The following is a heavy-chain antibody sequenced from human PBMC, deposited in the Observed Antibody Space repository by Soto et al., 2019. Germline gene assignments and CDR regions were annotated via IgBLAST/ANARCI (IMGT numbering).Heavy chain of an antibody. CDR3: ARGLRAGRAYCGGDCYSGHY. D-gene: IGHD2-21*02. CDR1: GFTFSSYA. Sequence: PGGSLRLSCAASGFTFSSYAMHWVRQAPGKGLEWVAVISYDGSNKYYADSVKGRFTISRDNSKNTLYLQMNSLRAEDTAVYYCARGLRAGRAYCGGDCYSGHYWGQGTQVTVSS. V-gene: IGHV3-30-3*01. CDR2: ISYDGSNK. J-gene: IGHJ4*02.